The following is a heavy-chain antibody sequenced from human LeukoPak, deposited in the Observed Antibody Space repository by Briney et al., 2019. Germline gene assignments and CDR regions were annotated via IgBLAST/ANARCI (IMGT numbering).Heavy chain of an antibody. Sequence: SETLSLTCTVSGGSISSYYWSWIRQPPGKGLEWIGYIYYSGSTNYNPSLKSRVTISVDTSKNQFSLKLSSVTAADTAVYYCARVSTREWEPRGYYYYGMDVWGQGTTVTVSS. D-gene: IGHD1-26*01. J-gene: IGHJ6*02. CDR2: IYYSGST. V-gene: IGHV4-59*01. CDR1: GGSISSYY. CDR3: ARVSTREWEPRGYYYYGMDV.